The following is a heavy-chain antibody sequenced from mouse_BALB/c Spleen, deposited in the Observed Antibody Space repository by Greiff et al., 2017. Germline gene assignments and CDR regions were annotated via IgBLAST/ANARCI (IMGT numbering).Heavy chain of an antibody. J-gene: IGHJ4*01. V-gene: IGHV2-9*02. CDR1: GFSLTSYG. CDR3: ARGDYYAMDY. Sequence: VNVVESGPGLVAPSQSLSITCTVSGFSLTSYGVHWVRQPPGKGLEWLGVIWAGGSTNYNSALMSRLSISKDNSKSQVFLKMNSLRTDDTAMYYCARGDYYAMDYWGQGTSVTVSS. CDR2: IWAGGST.